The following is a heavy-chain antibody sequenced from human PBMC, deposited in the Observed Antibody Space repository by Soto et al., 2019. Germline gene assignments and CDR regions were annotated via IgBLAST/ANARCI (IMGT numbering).Heavy chain of an antibody. D-gene: IGHD6-13*01. Sequence: EVRLVESGGGLAQPGGSLRLSCVASGFTFTSYSMNWVRRAPWRALEWVSYISLRSTTIYYAESVKGRFTISRDDAKNSLYLQMNSLRDEDTAVYYCARDNGIAGSFDPWGQGTLVTVSS. CDR3: ARDNGIAGSFDP. CDR1: GFTFTSYS. CDR2: ISLRSTTI. V-gene: IGHV3-48*02. J-gene: IGHJ5*02.